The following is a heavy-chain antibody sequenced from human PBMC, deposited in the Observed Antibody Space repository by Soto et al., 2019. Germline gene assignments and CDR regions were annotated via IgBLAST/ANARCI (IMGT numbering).Heavy chain of an antibody. J-gene: IGHJ3*02. Sequence: SETLSLTCTVSGDSIGSYSWSWIRQPPGKGLEWIGNIHYNGNTKYSPSLKSRFTISRDNAKNSLYLQMNSLRAEDTAVYYCARDSPIVGGTGASDIWGQGTMVTVSS. CDR3: ARDSPIVGGTGASDI. CDR2: IHYNGNT. CDR1: GDSIGSYS. V-gene: IGHV4-59*12. D-gene: IGHD1-26*01.